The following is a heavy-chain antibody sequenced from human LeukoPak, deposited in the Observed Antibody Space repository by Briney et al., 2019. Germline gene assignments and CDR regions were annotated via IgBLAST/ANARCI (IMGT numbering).Heavy chain of an antibody. D-gene: IGHD1-14*01. J-gene: IGHJ4*02. V-gene: IGHV4-30-2*01. CDR3: ARDRTQQDHYYFDY. Sequence: SETLSLTCTVSGGSISSGGYYWSWIRRPPGKGREWIVYIYHSGSTYYNPSLKSRVTISVDRSKNQFSLKLSSVTAADTAVYYCARDRTQQDHYYFDYWGPGTLVTVSS. CDR1: GGSISSGGYY. CDR2: IYHSGST.